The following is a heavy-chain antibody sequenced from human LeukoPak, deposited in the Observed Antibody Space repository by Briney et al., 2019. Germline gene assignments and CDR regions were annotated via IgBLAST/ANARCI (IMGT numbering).Heavy chain of an antibody. D-gene: IGHD2-2*01. CDR2: IYTSGST. V-gene: IGHV4-4*07. CDR1: GGSISSYY. Sequence: SETLSLTCTVSGGSISSYYWSWIRQHAGKGLEWIGRIYTSGSTNYNPSLKSRVTMSVDTSKNQFSLKLSSVTAADTAVYYCQVSSTSRSSYYYYYYMDVWGKGTTVTVSS. J-gene: IGHJ6*03. CDR3: QVSSTSRSSYYYYYYMDV.